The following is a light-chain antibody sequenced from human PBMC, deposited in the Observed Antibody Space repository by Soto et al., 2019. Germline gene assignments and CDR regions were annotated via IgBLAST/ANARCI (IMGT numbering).Light chain of an antibody. J-gene: IGKJ1*01. CDR3: HQYHTDGT. V-gene: IGKV1-5*01. CDR2: AAS. CDR1: ESIDNW. Sequence: DIQMTQSPSTLSASAGDTVTITCRASESIDNWLAWYQQKPGKAPKLLLFAASTLVGGLPSRFSGRGSGTEFTLTISSLQADDFATYYCHQYHTDGTFGQGTK.